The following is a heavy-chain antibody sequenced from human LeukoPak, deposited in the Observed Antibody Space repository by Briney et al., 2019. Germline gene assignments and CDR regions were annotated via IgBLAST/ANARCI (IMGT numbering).Heavy chain of an antibody. V-gene: IGHV3-66*02. CDR1: GFTVSSNY. CDR2: IYSGGST. CDR3: ARAGFDQYYYDSSGYYDY. J-gene: IGHJ4*02. D-gene: IGHD3-22*01. Sequence: GGSLRLSCAASGFTVSSNYMSWVRQAPGKGLEWVSVIYSGGSTYYADSVKGRLTISRDNSKNTLYLQMNSLRAEDTAVYYCARAGFDQYYYDSSGYYDYWGQRTLVTVSS.